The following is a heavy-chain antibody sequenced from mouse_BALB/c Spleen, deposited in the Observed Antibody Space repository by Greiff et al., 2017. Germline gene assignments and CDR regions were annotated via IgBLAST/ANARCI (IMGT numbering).Heavy chain of an antibody. CDR3: ARGRGGFISH. CDR2: ISSGGST. V-gene: IGHV5-6-5*01. D-gene: IGHD1-2*01. Sequence: EVKVVESGGGLVKPGGSLKLSCAASGFTFSSYAMSWVRQTPEKRLEWVASISSGGSTYYPDSVKGRFTISRDNARNILYLQMSSLRSEDTAMYYCARGRGGFISHWGQGTLVTVSA. J-gene: IGHJ3*01. CDR1: GFTFSSYA.